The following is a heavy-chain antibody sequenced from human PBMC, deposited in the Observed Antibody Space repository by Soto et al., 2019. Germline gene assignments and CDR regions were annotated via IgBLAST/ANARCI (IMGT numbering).Heavy chain of an antibody. CDR1: GFSISTTGVG. D-gene: IGHD6-19*01. J-gene: IGHJ4*02. V-gene: IGHV2-5*02. CDR3: AHRLEGDVSGWSQVCFDY. CDR2: IYWDDDK. Sequence: QITLKESGPTQVKPTQTLTLTCSFSGFSISTTGVGVGWIRQPPGKALEWLAVIYWDDDKRYSPSLQSRLSISKDASKNQVVLTMTNMDPVDTATYYCAHRLEGDVSGWSQVCFDYWGQGAPVTVSS.